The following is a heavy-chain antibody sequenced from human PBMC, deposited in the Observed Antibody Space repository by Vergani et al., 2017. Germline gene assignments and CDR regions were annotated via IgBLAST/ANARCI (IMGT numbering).Heavy chain of an antibody. V-gene: IGHV3-30*04. CDR2: ISYDGSNK. CDR1: GFTFSSYA. CDR3: ARARDYYYMDV. J-gene: IGHJ6*03. Sequence: QVQLVESGGGVVQPGRSLRLSCAASGFTFSSYAMHWVRQAPGKGLEWVAVISYDGSNKYYADSGKGRFTISRDNSKNTLYLQMNSLRAEDTAVYYCARARDYYYMDVWGKGTTVTVSS.